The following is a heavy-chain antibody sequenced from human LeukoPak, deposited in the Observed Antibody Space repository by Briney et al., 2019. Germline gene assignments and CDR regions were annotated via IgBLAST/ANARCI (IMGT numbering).Heavy chain of an antibody. V-gene: IGHV4-34*01. Sequence: SETLSLTCAVYGGSFSGYYWSWIRQPPGKGLEWIGEINHSGSTNYNPSLKSRVTISVDTSKNQFSLKLSSVTAADTAVYYCARRARVTIPTPYYFDYWGQETLVTVSS. CDR2: INHSGST. J-gene: IGHJ4*02. D-gene: IGHD3-3*01. CDR3: ARRARVTIPTPYYFDY. CDR1: GGSFSGYY.